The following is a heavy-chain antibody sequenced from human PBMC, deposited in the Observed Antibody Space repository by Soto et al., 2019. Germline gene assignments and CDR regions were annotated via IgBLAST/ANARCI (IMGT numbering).Heavy chain of an antibody. CDR2: ISYDGSNK. D-gene: IGHD3-16*01. V-gene: IGHV3-30-3*01. Sequence: GGSLRLSCAASGFTFSSYAMHWVRQAPGKGLEWVAVISYDGSNKYYADSVKGRFTISRDNSKNTLYLQMNSLRAEDTAVYYCATVMGGRFDYWGQGTLVTVSS. CDR3: ATVMGGRFDY. CDR1: GFTFSSYA. J-gene: IGHJ4*02.